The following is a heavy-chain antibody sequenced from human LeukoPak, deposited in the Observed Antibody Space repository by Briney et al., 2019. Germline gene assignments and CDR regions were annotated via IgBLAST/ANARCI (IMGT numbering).Heavy chain of an antibody. V-gene: IGHV1-18*01. CDR1: GGTFSSYA. Sequence: ASVKVSCKASGGTFSSYAISWVRQAPGQGLEWMGWISAYNGNTNYAQKLQGRVTMTTDTSTSTAYMELRSLRSDDTAVYYCARDYYYDSSGYYSYFDYWGQGTLVTVSS. CDR3: ARDYYYDSSGYYSYFDY. D-gene: IGHD3-22*01. CDR2: ISAYNGNT. J-gene: IGHJ4*02.